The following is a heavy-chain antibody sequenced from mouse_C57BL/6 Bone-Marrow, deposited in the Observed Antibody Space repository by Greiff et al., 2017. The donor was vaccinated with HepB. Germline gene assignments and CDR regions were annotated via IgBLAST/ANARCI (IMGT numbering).Heavy chain of an antibody. V-gene: IGHV5-16*01. CDR3: ARDFGSKDWYFDV. CDR1: GFTFSDYY. Sequence: EVMLVESEGGLVQPGRSMKLSCTASGFTFSDYYMAWVRQVPEKGLEWVANINYDGSSTYYLDSLKSRFIISRDNAKNILYLQMSSLKSEDTATYYCARDFGSKDWYFDVWGTGTTVTVSS. J-gene: IGHJ1*03. D-gene: IGHD1-1*01. CDR2: INYDGSST.